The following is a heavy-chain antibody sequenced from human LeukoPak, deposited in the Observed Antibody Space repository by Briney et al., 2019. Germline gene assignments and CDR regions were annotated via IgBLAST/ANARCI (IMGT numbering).Heavy chain of an antibody. CDR3: ARDLVPAAMDGDYYYYMDV. Sequence: ASVKVSCKASGGTFSSYAISWVRQAPGQGLEWMGGIIPIFGTANYAQKFQGRVTITTDESTSTAYMELSSLRSEDTAVYYCARDLVPAAMDGDYYYYMDVWGKGTTVTVSS. CDR2: IIPIFGTA. D-gene: IGHD2-2*01. J-gene: IGHJ6*03. CDR1: GGTFSSYA. V-gene: IGHV1-69*05.